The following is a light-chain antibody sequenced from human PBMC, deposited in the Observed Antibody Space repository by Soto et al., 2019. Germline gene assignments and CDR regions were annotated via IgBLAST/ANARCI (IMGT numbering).Light chain of an antibody. CDR1: SSYVGAYDF. J-gene: IGLJ1*01. CDR2: EVS. CDR3: SSYTSSSTRV. V-gene: IGLV2-14*03. Sequence: QSALTQPASVSGSPGQSITISCTGTSSYVGAYDFVSWYQQHPDKAPKLMIYEVSNRPSGVSNRFSGSKSVNTATLTISGLQAEDEADYYCSSYTSSSTRVFGTGTKVTV.